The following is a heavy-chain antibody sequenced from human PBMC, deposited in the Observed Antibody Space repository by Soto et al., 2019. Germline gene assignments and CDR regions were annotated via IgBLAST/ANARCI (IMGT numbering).Heavy chain of an antibody. CDR3: ATATYYYGSGSLDWFDP. J-gene: IGHJ5*02. CDR2: INHSGST. CDR1: GGSFSGYY. V-gene: IGHV4-34*01. D-gene: IGHD3-10*01. Sequence: SETLSLTCAVYGGSFSGYYWSWIRQPPGKGLEWIGEINHSGSTNYNPSLKSRVTISVDTSKNQFSLKLSSVTAADTAVYYCATATYYYGSGSLDWFDPWGQGTLVTVSS.